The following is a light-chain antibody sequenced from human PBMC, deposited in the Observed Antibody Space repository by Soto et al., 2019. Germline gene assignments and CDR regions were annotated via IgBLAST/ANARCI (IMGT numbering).Light chain of an antibody. CDR2: GNS. V-gene: IGLV1-40*01. CDR1: SSNIGAGYD. Sequence: QSVLTQPPSVSGAPGQRVTISCTGSSSNIGAGYDVHWYQQLPGTAPKLLIHGNSNRPSGVPDRFSGSKSGTSASLAITGLQAEDEADYYYQSYDSSLSGSVVFGGGTKLTVL. J-gene: IGLJ2*01. CDR3: QSYDSSLSGSVV.